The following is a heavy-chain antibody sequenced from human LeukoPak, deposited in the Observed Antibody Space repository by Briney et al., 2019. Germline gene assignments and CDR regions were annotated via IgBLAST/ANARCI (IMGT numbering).Heavy chain of an antibody. Sequence: SVKVSCKASGGTFSSYAISWVRQAPGQGLEWMGGIIPIFGTANYAQKFQGRVTITADESTSTAYMELSSLRSEDAAVYYCARELESEISWLQLRWFDPWGQGTLVTVSS. V-gene: IGHV1-69*13. J-gene: IGHJ5*02. CDR3: ARELESEISWLQLRWFDP. CDR1: GGTFSSYA. D-gene: IGHD5-24*01. CDR2: IIPIFGTA.